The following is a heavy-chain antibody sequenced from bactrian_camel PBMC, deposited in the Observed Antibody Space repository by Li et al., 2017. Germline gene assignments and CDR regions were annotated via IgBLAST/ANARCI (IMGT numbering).Heavy chain of an antibody. CDR1: GFTFTNYW. D-gene: IGHD7*01. CDR3: LTWRETGDGPYHF. CDR2: INSGGDTT. J-gene: IGHJ4*01. V-gene: IGHV3S25*01. Sequence: QLVESGGGLVQPGGSLRLSCAASGFTFTNYWMYWVRQRPGKGLERVSTINSGGDTTYYADSVKGRFTLSRDNAKNTVYLQMNNLRPEDSAVYYCLTWRETGDGPYHFGGQGTQVTVS.